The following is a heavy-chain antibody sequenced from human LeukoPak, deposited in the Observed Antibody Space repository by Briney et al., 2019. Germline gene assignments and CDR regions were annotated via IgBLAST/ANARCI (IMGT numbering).Heavy chain of an antibody. V-gene: IGHV4-34*01. CDR2: INHSGST. CDR3: ASQRDGYNYYLGYYFDY. D-gene: IGHD5-24*01. CDR1: GGSFSGYY. Sequence: SETLSLTCAVYGGSFSGYYWSWIRQPPGKGLEWIGEINHSGSTNYNPSLKSQVTISVDTSKDQFSLKLSSVTAADTAVYYCASQRDGYNYYLGYYFDYWGQGTLVTVSS. J-gene: IGHJ4*02.